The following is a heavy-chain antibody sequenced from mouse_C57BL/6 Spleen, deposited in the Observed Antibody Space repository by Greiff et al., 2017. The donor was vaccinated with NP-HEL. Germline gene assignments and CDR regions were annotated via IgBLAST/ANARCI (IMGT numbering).Heavy chain of an antibody. CDR1: GYTFTSYG. J-gene: IGHJ4*01. Sequence: QVQLQQSGAELARPGASVKLSCKASGYTFTSYGLSWVKQRTGQGLEWIGEIYPRSGNTYYNEKFKGKATLTADKSSSKAYMELRSLTSEDSAVYFCARGGYDPYYYAMDYWGQGTSVTVSS. D-gene: IGHD2-2*01. CDR3: ARGGYDPYYYAMDY. CDR2: IYPRSGNT. V-gene: IGHV1-81*01.